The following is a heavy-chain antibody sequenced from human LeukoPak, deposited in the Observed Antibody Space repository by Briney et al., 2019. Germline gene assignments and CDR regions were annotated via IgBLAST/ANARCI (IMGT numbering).Heavy chain of an antibody. CDR3: ASLTTADAFDI. CDR2: IYDSGST. Sequence: SETLSLTCTVSGGSISSGSYYWSWIRQPPGKGLEWIGYIYDSGSTNYNPSLKSRVTISVDTSKNQFSLKLSSVTAADTAVFYCASLTTADAFDIWGRGTMVTVSS. D-gene: IGHD3-22*01. CDR1: GGSISSGSYY. J-gene: IGHJ3*02. V-gene: IGHV4-61*01.